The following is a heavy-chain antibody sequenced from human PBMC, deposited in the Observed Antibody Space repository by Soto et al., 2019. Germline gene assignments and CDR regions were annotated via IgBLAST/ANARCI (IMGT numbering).Heavy chain of an antibody. V-gene: IGHV4-30-2*01. CDR2: IYHSGST. D-gene: IGHD6-13*01. CDR3: ARGPGYSSSWYYFDY. CDR1: GGSISSGGYS. Sequence: PSETLFLTCAVSGGSISSGGYSWSWIRQPPGKGLEWIGYIYHSGSTYYNPSLKSRVTISVDRSKNQFSLKLSSVTAADTAVYYCARGPGYSSSWYYFDYWGQGTLVTVSS. J-gene: IGHJ4*02.